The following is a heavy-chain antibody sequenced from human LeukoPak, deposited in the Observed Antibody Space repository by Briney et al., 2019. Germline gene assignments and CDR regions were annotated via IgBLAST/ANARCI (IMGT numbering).Heavy chain of an antibody. CDR1: GGSISSGGYS. Sequence: SQTLSLTCAVSGGSISSGGYSWSWIRQPPGKGLEWIGYIYHSGSTYYNPSLKSRVTISVDRSKNQFSLKLSSVTAADTAVYYCARVGAHDSSGYDDAFDIWGQGTMVTVSS. CDR3: ARVGAHDSSGYDDAFDI. CDR2: IYHSGST. D-gene: IGHD3-22*01. V-gene: IGHV4-30-2*01. J-gene: IGHJ3*02.